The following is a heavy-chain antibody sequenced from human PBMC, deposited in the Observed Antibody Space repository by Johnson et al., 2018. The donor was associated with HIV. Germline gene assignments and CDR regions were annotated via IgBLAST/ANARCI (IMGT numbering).Heavy chain of an antibody. CDR2: ISFDGNNK. CDR3: ARDKCSGGSCYDDDVFDI. CDR1: GFTLSNYP. Sequence: MQLVESGGGVVQPGRSLRLSCAASGFTLSNYPMNWVRQAPGKGLEWVAVISFDGNNKYYADSVKGRFTISRDNSKNTLYLQMNSLRAEDTAVYYCARDKCSGGSCYDDDVFDIWGQGTMVTVSS. V-gene: IGHV3-30-3*01. D-gene: IGHD2-15*01. J-gene: IGHJ3*02.